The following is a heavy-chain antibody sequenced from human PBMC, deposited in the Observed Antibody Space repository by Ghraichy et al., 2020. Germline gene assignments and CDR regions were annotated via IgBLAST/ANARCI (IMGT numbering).Heavy chain of an antibody. J-gene: IGHJ4*02. CDR2: IYYSGST. CDR3: ASFRAGSYRAFDY. CDR1: GGSISSYY. D-gene: IGHD1-26*01. V-gene: IGHV4-59*08. Sequence: SETLSLTCTVSGGSISSYYWSWIRQPPGKGLEWIGYIYYSGSTNYNPSLKSRVTISVDTSKNQFSLKLSSVTAADTAVYYCASFRAGSYRAFDYWGQGTLVTVSS.